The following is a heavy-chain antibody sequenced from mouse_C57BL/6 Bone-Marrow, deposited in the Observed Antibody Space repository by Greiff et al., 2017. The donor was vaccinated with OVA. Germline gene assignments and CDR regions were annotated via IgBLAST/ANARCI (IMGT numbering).Heavy chain of an antibody. CDR1: GYSFTSYY. V-gene: IGHV1-66*01. CDR2: IYPGSGNT. D-gene: IGHD1-1*01. J-gene: IGHJ1*03. CDR3: ASRGTTVVADFDV. Sequence: VKLMESGPELVKPGASVKISCKASGYSFTSYYIHWVKQRPGQGLEWIGWIYPGSGNTKYNEKFKGKATLTADTSSSTAYMQLSSLTSEDSAVYYCASRGTTVVADFDVWGTGTTVTVSS.